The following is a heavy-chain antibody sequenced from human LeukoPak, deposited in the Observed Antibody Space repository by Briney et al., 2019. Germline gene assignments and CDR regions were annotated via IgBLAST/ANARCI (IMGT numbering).Heavy chain of an antibody. CDR3: ARGFSYFSDSSGYYYADYFDY. J-gene: IGHJ4*02. D-gene: IGHD3-22*01. Sequence: ASVKVSCKASGYTFTSYGISWVRQAPGQGLEWMGWISAYNGNTNYAQKLQGRVTMTTDTSTSTAYMELRSLRSDDTAVYYCARGFSYFSDSSGYYYADYFDYWGQGTLVTVSS. CDR2: ISAYNGNT. V-gene: IGHV1-18*01. CDR1: GYTFTSYG.